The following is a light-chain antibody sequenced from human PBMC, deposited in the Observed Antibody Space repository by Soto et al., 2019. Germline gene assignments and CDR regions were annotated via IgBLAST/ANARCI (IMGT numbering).Light chain of an antibody. CDR1: QNVGSRY. Sequence: ESVFTHSPGTLSLSPGERATLSCRASQNVGSRYLAWYQQKPGQAPRLLIYGTSNRATGIPDRFSGSGSGTDFSLTISSLEPGDLAVYYCQQYGSSPRTFGQGTKVDIK. CDR3: QQYGSSPRT. CDR2: GTS. J-gene: IGKJ1*01. V-gene: IGKV3-20*01.